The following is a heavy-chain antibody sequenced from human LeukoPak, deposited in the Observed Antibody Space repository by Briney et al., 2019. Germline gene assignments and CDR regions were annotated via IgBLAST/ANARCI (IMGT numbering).Heavy chain of an antibody. D-gene: IGHD2-21*02. CDR3: ARDPQYCGGDCYSDY. CDR1: GGTFSSYA. CDR2: IIPIFGTA. J-gene: IGHJ4*02. V-gene: IGHV1-69*13. Sequence: SVKVSCKASGGTFSSYAISWVRQAPGQGLEWMGGIIPIFGTANYAQRFQGRVTITADESTSTAYMELSSLRSEDTAVYYCARDPQYCGGDCYSDYWGQGTLVTVSS.